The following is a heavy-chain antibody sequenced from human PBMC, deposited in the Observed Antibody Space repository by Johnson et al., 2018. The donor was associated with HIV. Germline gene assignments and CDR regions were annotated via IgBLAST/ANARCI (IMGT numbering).Heavy chain of an antibody. CDR3: AKGTWYYDSSGYSDPAFDI. V-gene: IGHV3-30*04. Sequence: QVQLVESGGGVVQPGRSLRLSCAASGFTFSSYAMHWVRQAPGTGLEWVAVISYDGSNKYYADSVKGRFTISRDNSKNSLYLQMNSLRAEDTALYYCAKGTWYYDSSGYSDPAFDIWGQGTMVTVSS. J-gene: IGHJ3*02. CDR1: GFTFSSYA. D-gene: IGHD3-22*01. CDR2: ISYDGSNK.